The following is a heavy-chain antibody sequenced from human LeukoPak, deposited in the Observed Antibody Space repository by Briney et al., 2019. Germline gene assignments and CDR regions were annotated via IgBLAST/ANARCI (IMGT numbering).Heavy chain of an antibody. CDR1: GGSISSYY. V-gene: IGHV4-59*01. J-gene: IGHJ3*02. Sequence: PSETLSLTCTVSGGSISSYYWSWIRQPPGKGLEWIGYIYHSGSTNYNPSLKSRVTISVDTSKNQFSLELSSVTAADTAVYYCARGGYDFWSGYRDAFDIWGQGTMVTVSS. CDR2: IYHSGST. CDR3: ARGGYDFWSGYRDAFDI. D-gene: IGHD3-3*01.